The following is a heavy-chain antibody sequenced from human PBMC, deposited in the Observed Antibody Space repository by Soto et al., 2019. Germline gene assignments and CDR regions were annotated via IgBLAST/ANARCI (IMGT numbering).Heavy chain of an antibody. CDR3: ATLERIVGGTWDY. D-gene: IGHD1-26*01. Sequence: EVQLVESGGGLVQPGGSLRLSCVASGFTFSDHYMDWVRQSPGKGLEWVGRIRNRANSHTTVYAASVKGRFTISRDDSKNSVFLEMNSLKTEDTAVYYCATLERIVGGTWDYWGQGTLVTVSS. J-gene: IGHJ4*02. CDR1: GFTFSDHY. V-gene: IGHV3-72*01. CDR2: IRNRANSHTT.